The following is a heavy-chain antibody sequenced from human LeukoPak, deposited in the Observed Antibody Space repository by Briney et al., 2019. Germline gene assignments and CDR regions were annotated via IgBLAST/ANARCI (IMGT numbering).Heavy chain of an antibody. CDR1: GFIFRNYG. V-gene: IGHV3-23*01. Sequence: GGSLRLSCAASGFIFRNYGMNWVRQPPGKGLEWVSGVSPNGETAYYADSVKGRFTISRDNSKNTVYLQMNSLRAEDTAVYYCAKVRLGYCSGGSCSRGGTPMDVWGKGTTVTISS. J-gene: IGHJ6*03. D-gene: IGHD2-15*01. CDR3: AKVRLGYCSGGSCSRGGTPMDV. CDR2: VSPNGETA.